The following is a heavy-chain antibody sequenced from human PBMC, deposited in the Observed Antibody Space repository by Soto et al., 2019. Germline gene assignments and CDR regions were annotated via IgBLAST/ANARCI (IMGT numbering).Heavy chain of an antibody. CDR2: ISSNGGST. CDR3: VKDRYYYDSSGPCFDY. J-gene: IGHJ4*02. D-gene: IGHD3-22*01. V-gene: IGHV3-64D*06. Sequence: LRLSCSASGFTFSSYAMHWVRQAPGKGLEYVSAISSNGGSTYYADSVKGRFTISRDNSKNTLYLQMSSLRAEDTAVYYCVKDRYYYDSSGPCFDYWGQGTLVTVSS. CDR1: GFTFSSYA.